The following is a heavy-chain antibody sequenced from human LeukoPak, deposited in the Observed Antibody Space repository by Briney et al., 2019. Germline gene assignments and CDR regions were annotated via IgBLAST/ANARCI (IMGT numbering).Heavy chain of an antibody. V-gene: IGHV4-30-2*01. CDR1: GGSISSGGYS. CDR2: IYHSGST. CDR3: ARRGTRLWPFDY. J-gene: IGHJ4*02. D-gene: IGHD2-2*01. Sequence: PSQTLSLTCAVSGGSISSGGYSWSWIRQPPGKGLEWIGYIYHSGSTYYNPSLKSRVTISVDRSKNQFSLKLSSVTAADTAVYYCARRGTRLWPFDYWGQGTLVTVSS.